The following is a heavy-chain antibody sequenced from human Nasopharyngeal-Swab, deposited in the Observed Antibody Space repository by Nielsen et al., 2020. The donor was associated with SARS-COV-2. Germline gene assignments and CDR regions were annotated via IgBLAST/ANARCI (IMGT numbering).Heavy chain of an antibody. J-gene: IGHJ5*01. V-gene: IGHV4-34*01. CDR2: LNHRGTS. CDR3: ARGLVDVNMMLVVIGFSYWLDS. Sequence: GSLRLSCAVYGGSFSDYYWTWIRQTPGKGLEWIVELNHRGTSNYNPSLKSRVTISADTSKNQFSLNLSSVTAADTAVYYCARGLVDVNMMLVVIGFSYWLDSWGQGTLVTVSS. D-gene: IGHD3-22*01. CDR1: GGSFSDYY.